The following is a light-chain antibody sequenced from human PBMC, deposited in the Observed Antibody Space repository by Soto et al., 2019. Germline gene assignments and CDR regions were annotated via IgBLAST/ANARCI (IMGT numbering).Light chain of an antibody. CDR1: SSDVGSYDL. CDR2: EVT. CDR3: CSYANGNTLL. Sequence: QSALTQPASVSGSPGQSITISCTGTSSDVGSYDLVSWYQHHPGTAPKLILYEVTKRPSGVSNRFSGSKSGNTASLTISGLQTEDDSHYYCCSYANGNTLLFGGGTKLPS. V-gene: IGLV2-23*02. J-gene: IGLJ2*01.